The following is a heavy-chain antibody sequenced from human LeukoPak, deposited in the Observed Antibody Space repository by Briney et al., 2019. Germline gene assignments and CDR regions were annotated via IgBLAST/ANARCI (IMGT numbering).Heavy chain of an antibody. CDR3: ARHGYSSSLAKFDP. D-gene: IGHD6-13*01. CDR2: IYHSGST. Sequence: SETLSLTCTVSGGSITSGDYFWSWIRQPPGKGLEWIGYIYHSGSTHYNPSFDSRLTITVDTSKNQFSLKLSSVTAADTAVYYCARHGYSSSLAKFDPWGQGTLVTVSS. CDR1: GGSITSGDYF. J-gene: IGHJ5*02. V-gene: IGHV4-30-4*01.